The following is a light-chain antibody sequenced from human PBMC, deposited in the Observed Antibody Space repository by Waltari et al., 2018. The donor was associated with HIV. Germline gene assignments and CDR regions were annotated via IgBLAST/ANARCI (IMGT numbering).Light chain of an antibody. CDR2: DDD. Sequence: SYVMPHSPSVSAAPGQTAGITRGGDNIGSKTFHCYQQKPGQAPVLVIYDDDNRPSGIPERFSGSNSGNTATLSISRVEAGDEADYYCQVWDVRSDHRVFGGGTKLTVV. J-gene: IGLJ3*02. V-gene: IGLV3-21*02. CDR3: QVWDVRSDHRV. CDR1: NIGSKT.